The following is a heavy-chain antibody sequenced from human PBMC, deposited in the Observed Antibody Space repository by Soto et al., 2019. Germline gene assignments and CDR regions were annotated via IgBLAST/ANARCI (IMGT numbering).Heavy chain of an antibody. D-gene: IGHD6-6*01. CDR3: ARSQSIAARPPDY. V-gene: IGHV1-69*04. Sequence: SVKVSCKASGYTFTSYGISWVRQAPGQGLEWMGRIIPILGIANYAQKFQGRVTITADKSTSTAYMELSSLRSEDTAVYYCARSQSIAARPPDYWGQGTLVTVSS. J-gene: IGHJ4*02. CDR1: GYTFTSYG. CDR2: IIPILGIA.